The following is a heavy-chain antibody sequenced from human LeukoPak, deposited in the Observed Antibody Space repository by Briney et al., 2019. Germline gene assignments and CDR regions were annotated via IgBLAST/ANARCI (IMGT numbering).Heavy chain of an antibody. CDR3: ARDHGLRFLEDAFDI. Sequence: GGSLRLSCAASGFTFSSYAMHWVRQAPGKGLEWVAVISYDRSNKYYADSVKGRFTISRDNSKNTLYLQMNSLRAEDTAVYYCARDHGLRFLEDAFDIWGQGTMVTVSS. J-gene: IGHJ3*02. V-gene: IGHV3-30-3*01. CDR1: GFTFSSYA. CDR2: ISYDRSNK. D-gene: IGHD3-3*01.